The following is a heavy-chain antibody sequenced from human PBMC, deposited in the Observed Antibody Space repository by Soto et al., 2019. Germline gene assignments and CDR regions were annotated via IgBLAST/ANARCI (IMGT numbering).Heavy chain of an antibody. CDR3: ARLPQEYNYYGMDV. Sequence: SETLSLTCTVSGGSIVTGSYYWGWIRQPPGKGLEWLGHIYYSGNTYYPPSLKSRVTISVDTSKNQFSLRLGSVTAADTAVYYCARLPQEYNYYGMDVWGQGTTVTV. CDR2: IYYSGNT. J-gene: IGHJ6*02. D-gene: IGHD1-1*01. CDR1: GGSIVTGSYY. V-gene: IGHV4-39*01.